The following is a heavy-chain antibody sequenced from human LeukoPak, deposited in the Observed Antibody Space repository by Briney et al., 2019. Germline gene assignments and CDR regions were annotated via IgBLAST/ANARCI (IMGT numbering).Heavy chain of an antibody. V-gene: IGHV4-30-4*01. D-gene: IGHD2-21*02. Sequence: SQALSLTCTVSGGSLSSGDYYWSWIRQPPGKGLEWIGYIYYSGSTYYNPSLKSRVTISVGTSKNQFSLKLSSVTAADTAVYYCARVGDCGGDCYSVDWFDPWGQGTLVTVSS. CDR2: IYYSGST. J-gene: IGHJ5*02. CDR3: ARVGDCGGDCYSVDWFDP. CDR1: GGSLSSGDYY.